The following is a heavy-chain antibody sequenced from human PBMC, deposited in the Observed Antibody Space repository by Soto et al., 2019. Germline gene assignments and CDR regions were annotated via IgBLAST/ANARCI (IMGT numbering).Heavy chain of an antibody. CDR1: GFTFDDYT. CDR3: AKDMARVAARYYYYGMDV. J-gene: IGHJ6*02. V-gene: IGHV3-43*01. CDR2: ISWDGGST. D-gene: IGHD6-6*01. Sequence: PGGSLRLSCAASGFTFDDYTMHWVRQAPGKGLEWVALISWDGGSTYYADSVKGRFTISRDNSKNSLSLQMHGLRTEDTALYYCAKDMARVAARYYYYGMDVWGQGTTVTVS.